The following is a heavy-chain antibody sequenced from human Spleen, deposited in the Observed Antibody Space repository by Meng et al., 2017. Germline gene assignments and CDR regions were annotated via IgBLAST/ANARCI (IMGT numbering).Heavy chain of an antibody. D-gene: IGHD2-8*02. CDR2: LYYTGST. CDR1: GYSINIGFF. Sequence: GSLRLSCDVSGYSINIGFFWGWVRRPPGMGLEWIGSLYYTGSTYYNPSLKSRVSISVDTSKNQLSLNLASVTAADTAVYFCARLVSASDPYYYFDGMDVWGQGTTVTVSS. V-gene: IGHV4-38-2*01. J-gene: IGHJ6*02. CDR3: ARLVSASDPYYYFDGMDV.